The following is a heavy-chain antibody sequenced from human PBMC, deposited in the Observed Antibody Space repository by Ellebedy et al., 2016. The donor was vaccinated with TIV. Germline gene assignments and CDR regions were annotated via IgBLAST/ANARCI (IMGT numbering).Heavy chain of an antibody. Sequence: GESLKISCAASGFTFSDYVMAWVRQVPGKGLEWVSAVSERVGRTFYADSVKGRFSISRYNFDNPLFLHMHSLTAGDTAVYYCTKRADNWGFFDYWGHGTLVTVSS. CDR2: VSERVGRT. D-gene: IGHD1-1*01. CDR3: TKRADNWGFFDY. V-gene: IGHV3-23*01. J-gene: IGHJ4*01. CDR1: GFTFSDYV.